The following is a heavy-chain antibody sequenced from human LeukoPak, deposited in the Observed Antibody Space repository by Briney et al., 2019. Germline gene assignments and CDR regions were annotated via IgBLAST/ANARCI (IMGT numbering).Heavy chain of an antibody. CDR1: GGSFSGYY. D-gene: IGHD6-13*01. V-gene: IGHV4-34*01. CDR3: ARGIPRQYSSSWYNY. Sequence: SETLSLTCAVYGGSFSGYYWSWIRQPPGKGLEWIGEINHSGSTNYNPSLKRRVTISVGTSKNQFSLKLSSVTAADTAVYYCARGIPRQYSSSWYNYWGQGTLVTVSS. CDR2: INHSGST. J-gene: IGHJ4*02.